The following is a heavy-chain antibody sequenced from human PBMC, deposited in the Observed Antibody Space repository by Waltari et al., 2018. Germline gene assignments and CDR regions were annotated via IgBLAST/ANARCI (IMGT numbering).Heavy chain of an antibody. V-gene: IGHV1-2*06. CDR1: RYTFTGYH. CDR3: ARLPRLGDSPTA. CDR2: INPNSGGT. D-gene: IGHD2-21*02. J-gene: IGHJ5*02. Sequence: QVQLVQSGAEVKKPGASVKVSCKASRYTFTGYHMHWVRQAPGQGLEWRGRINPNSGGTNYAQKFQGRVTMTRDTSISTAYMELSRLRSDDTAVYYCARLPRLGDSPTAWGQGTLVTISS.